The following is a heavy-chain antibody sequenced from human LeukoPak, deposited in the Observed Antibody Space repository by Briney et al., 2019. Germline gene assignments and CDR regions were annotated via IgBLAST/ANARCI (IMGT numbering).Heavy chain of an antibody. CDR3: ARDLLVRGVHDY. V-gene: IGHV4-39*07. J-gene: IGHJ4*02. Sequence: SETLSLTCSVSGDSISTSSYYWGWIRQPPGKGLEWIGTIYYSGSTYYNPSLTSRVTISVDTSKNQFSLKLSSVTAADTAVYYCARDLLVRGVHDYWGQGTLVTVSS. D-gene: IGHD3-10*01. CDR2: IYYSGST. CDR1: GDSISTSSYY.